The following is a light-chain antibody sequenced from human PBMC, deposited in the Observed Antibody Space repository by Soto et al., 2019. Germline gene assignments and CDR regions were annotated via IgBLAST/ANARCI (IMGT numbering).Light chain of an antibody. CDR1: SSNIGARYD. CDR3: QSYDSSLSGSV. CDR2: GTT. V-gene: IGLV1-40*01. J-gene: IGLJ2*01. Sequence: QSVLTQPPSVSGAPGQRVTISCTGSSSNIGARYDVHWYQQLPGTAPKLLIYGTTNRPSGVPDRFSGSKSGTSASLAITGLQAEDEADYYCQSYDSSLSGSVFGGGTKLPVL.